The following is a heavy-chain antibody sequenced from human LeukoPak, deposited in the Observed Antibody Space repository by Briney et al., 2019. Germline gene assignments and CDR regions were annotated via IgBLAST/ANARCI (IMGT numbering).Heavy chain of an antibody. D-gene: IGHD5-18*01. CDR3: ARASYTYGSDY. CDR2: ISPNTGGT. Sequence: ASVKVSCEASGYTFTAYCIHWVRQAPGQGLEWMGWISPNTGGTDYAQKFQGRVTMTRDKSFTTAYMELSRPTSDDTAMYYCARASYTYGSDYWGQGTLVTVSS. CDR1: GYTFTAYC. V-gene: IGHV1-2*02. J-gene: IGHJ4*02.